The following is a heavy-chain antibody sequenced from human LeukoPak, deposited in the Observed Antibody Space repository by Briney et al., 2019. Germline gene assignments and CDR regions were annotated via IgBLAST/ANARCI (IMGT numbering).Heavy chain of an antibody. D-gene: IGHD4-17*01. J-gene: IGHJ5*02. CDR3: ARDGTTRSWFDP. Sequence: KPSETLSLTGTVSGGSISSYYWGWMRQPPGNGLKWIGEINHSGSSNYNPSLKSRVTTWVETSRNEFSLKLSSVTAADTAVYYCARDGTTRSWFDPWGQGTLVTVSS. CDR2: INHSGSS. V-gene: IGHV4-4*08. CDR1: GGSISSYY.